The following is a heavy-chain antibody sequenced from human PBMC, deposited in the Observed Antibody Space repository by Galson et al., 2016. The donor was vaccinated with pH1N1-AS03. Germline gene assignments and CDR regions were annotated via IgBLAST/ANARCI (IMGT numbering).Heavy chain of an antibody. CDR1: GFTFSDNY. V-gene: IGHV3-11*04. CDR3: TRYARGPSF. J-gene: IGHJ4*02. CDR2: ISESGSGT. Sequence: SLRLSCAASGFTFSDNYMSWIRQAPGRGLEYIGYISESGSGTVYRDSVRGRFTISRDNAKNSLYLQMNSLRAEDTAVYYCTRYARGPSFGGQGTLVTVSS.